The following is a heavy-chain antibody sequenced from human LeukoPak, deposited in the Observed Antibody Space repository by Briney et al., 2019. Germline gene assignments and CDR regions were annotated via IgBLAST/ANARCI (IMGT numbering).Heavy chain of an antibody. CDR2: TYYRSKWYS. V-gene: IGHV6-1*01. CDR3: ARDSSGWRSIFDY. D-gene: IGHD6-19*01. J-gene: IGHJ4*02. Sequence: SQTLSLTCAISGDYVSSNNAAWNWIRQSPSRGLEWLGRTYYRSKWYSDYAVSVKSPLTINPDTSKNQFSLQLNSVTPEDTAVYYCARDSSGWRSIFDYWGQGTLVSVSS. CDR1: GDYVSSNNAA.